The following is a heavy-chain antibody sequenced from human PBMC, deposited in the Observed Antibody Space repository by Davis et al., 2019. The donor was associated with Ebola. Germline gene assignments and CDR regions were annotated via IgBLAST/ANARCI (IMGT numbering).Heavy chain of an antibody. CDR2: IIPILGIA. CDR1: GGTFSSYA. D-gene: IGHD5-12*01. V-gene: IGHV1-69*04. Sequence: AASVKVSCKASGGTFSSYAISWVRQAPGQGLEWMGRIIPILGIANYAQKFQGRVTITADESTSTAYMELRSLRSDDTAVYYCARAPYSGYDYYYGDYAYWYFDLWGRGTLVTVSS. CDR3: ARAPYSGYDYYYGDYAYWYFDL. J-gene: IGHJ2*01.